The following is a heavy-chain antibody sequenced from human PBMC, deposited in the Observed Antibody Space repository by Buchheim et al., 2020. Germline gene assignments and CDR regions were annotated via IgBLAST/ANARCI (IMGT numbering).Heavy chain of an antibody. CDR3: VTSVVRAMRGEY. CDR2: ISSGGDT. J-gene: IGHJ4*02. CDR1: GFSASSLY. Sequence: VQLLQSGGGLVQPGGSLRLSCAASGFSASSLYVGWLRQAPGKGPEWVSLISSGGDTYSAAPVKGRFAISRDDSENTVILQMSSLTPEDTAIYYCVTSVVRAMRGEYWGQGTL. D-gene: IGHD1-26*01. V-gene: IGHV3-66*02.